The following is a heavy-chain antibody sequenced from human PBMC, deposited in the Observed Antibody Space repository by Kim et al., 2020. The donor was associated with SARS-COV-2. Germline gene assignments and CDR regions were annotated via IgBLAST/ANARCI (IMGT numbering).Heavy chain of an antibody. D-gene: IGHD1-26*01. CDR3: ARDIVGATLDYFDY. J-gene: IGHJ4*02. V-gene: IGHV3-48*02. Sequence: ADSVKGRCTISRDNAKNSLYLQMNSLRDEDTAVYYCARDIVGATLDYFDYWGQGTLVTVSS.